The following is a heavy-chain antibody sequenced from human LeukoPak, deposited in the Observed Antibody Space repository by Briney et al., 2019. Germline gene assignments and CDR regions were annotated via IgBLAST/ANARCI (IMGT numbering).Heavy chain of an antibody. CDR1: IGSISNYY. D-gene: IGHD6-19*01. CDR2: IYTSGST. J-gene: IGHJ4*02. Sequence: PSETLSLTCTVSIGSISNYYWSWIRQPAGKGLEWIGRIYTSGSTNYNPSLKSRVTMSVDTSKNQFSLKLSSVTAADTAVYYCARGLDSSGWTYDYWGQGTLVTVSS. V-gene: IGHV4-4*07. CDR3: ARGLDSSGWTYDY.